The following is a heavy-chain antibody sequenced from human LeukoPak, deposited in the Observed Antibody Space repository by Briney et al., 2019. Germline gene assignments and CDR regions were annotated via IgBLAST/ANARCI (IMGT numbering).Heavy chain of an antibody. CDR1: GLTFSSYA. CDR3: ATRYYDLDL. J-gene: IGHJ4*02. CDR2: ISREGSKT. V-gene: IGHV3-30-3*01. Sequence: GSLRLSCAASGLTFSSYAMHWVRQAPGKGLEWVALISREGSKTYYADSVKGRFTISRENSKNTLYLQMDSLRVEDTAVYYCATRYYDLDLWGQGTLVTVSS. D-gene: IGHD3-3*01.